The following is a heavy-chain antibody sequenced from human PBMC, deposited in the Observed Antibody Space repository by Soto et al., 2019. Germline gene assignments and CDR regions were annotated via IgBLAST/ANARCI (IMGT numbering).Heavy chain of an antibody. Sequence: EVQLMESGGGLVQPGGSLRLSCAASGFTFSSYWMHWVRQAPGKGLVWVSRINSDGSSTTYADSVKGRFTISRDNSKNTLYLQMTSLRAEDTAVYYCVRGEGGWETYWGQGTLVTVSS. J-gene: IGHJ4*02. CDR1: GFTFSSYW. CDR2: INSDGSST. CDR3: VRGEGGWETY. V-gene: IGHV3-74*01. D-gene: IGHD6-19*01.